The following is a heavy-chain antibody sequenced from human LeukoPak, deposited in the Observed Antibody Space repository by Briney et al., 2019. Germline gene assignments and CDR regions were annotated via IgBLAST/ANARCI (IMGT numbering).Heavy chain of an antibody. CDR2: IYYSGST. J-gene: IGHJ5*02. CDR1: GGSISSSSYY. Sequence: PSETLSLTCTVSGGSISSSSYYWGWIRQPPGKGLEWIGYIYYSGSTYYNPSLKSRVTMSVDTSKNQFSLKLSSVTAADTAVYYCARGAHYDRLDPWGQGTLVTVSS. V-gene: IGHV4-39*07. CDR3: ARGAHYDRLDP. D-gene: IGHD3-22*01.